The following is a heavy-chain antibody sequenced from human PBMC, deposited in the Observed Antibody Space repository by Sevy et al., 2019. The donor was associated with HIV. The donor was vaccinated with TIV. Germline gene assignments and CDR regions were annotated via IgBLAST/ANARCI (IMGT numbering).Heavy chain of an antibody. CDR1: GGTFSSYA. CDR2: IIPIFGTA. J-gene: IGHJ4*02. CDR3: ARRNGYSYGPDFDY. Sequence: ASVKVSCKASGGTFSSYAISWVRQAPGQGLEWMGGIIPIFGTANYAQKFQGRVTITADKSTSTAYMELSSLRSEDTAVYYCARRNGYSYGPDFDYWGQRTLVTVSS. D-gene: IGHD5-18*01. V-gene: IGHV1-69*06.